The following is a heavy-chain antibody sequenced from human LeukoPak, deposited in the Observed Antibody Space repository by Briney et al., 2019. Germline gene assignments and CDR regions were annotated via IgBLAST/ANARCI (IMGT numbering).Heavy chain of an antibody. Sequence: ASVKVSCKASGNTFINYYMHWVRQAPGQGLEWMGWINPNSGGTNYAQKFQGRVTMTRDTSISTAYMELSRLRSDDTAVYYCARDPSAGDYADYWGQGTLVTVSS. CDR2: INPNSGGT. D-gene: IGHD4-17*01. J-gene: IGHJ4*02. V-gene: IGHV1-2*02. CDR3: ARDPSAGDYADY. CDR1: GNTFINYY.